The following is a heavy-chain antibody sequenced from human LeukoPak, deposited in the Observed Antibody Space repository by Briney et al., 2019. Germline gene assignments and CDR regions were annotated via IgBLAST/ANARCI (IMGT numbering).Heavy chain of an antibody. D-gene: IGHD4-17*01. Sequence: GASVKVSCKASRYTFTGYYMHRVRQAPGQGLEWMGRINPNSGGTNYAQKFQGRVTMTRDTSISTAYMELSRLRSDDTAVYYCARESDDYGCDWGQGTLVTVSS. CDR3: ARESDDYGCD. J-gene: IGHJ4*02. CDR1: RYTFTGYY. V-gene: IGHV1-2*06. CDR2: INPNSGGT.